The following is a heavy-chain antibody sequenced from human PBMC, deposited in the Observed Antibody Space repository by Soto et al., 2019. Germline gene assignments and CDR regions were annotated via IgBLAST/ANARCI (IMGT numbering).Heavy chain of an antibody. J-gene: IGHJ1*01. CDR1: GITFDNYV. Sequence: EVLLVESGGDLAKPGRSLRISCAASGITFDNYVMHWVRRAPGKGLEWVSGISSNSGSIGYADSVTGRFTISRNNAKNSLYLQMNSLRPEDTAFYFCAKAYCDGDCYVWTGYFQHWGQGTLVTVSS. V-gene: IGHV3-9*01. D-gene: IGHD2-21*02. CDR2: ISSNSGSI. CDR3: AKAYCDGDCYVWTGYFQH.